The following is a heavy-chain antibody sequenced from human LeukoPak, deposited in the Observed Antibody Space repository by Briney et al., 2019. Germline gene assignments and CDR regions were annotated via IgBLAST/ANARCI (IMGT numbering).Heavy chain of an antibody. CDR3: AKDIQGYGIFYGMDV. CDR2: ISWNSGSI. CDR1: GFTFGDYG. J-gene: IGHJ6*02. D-gene: IGHD3-16*01. Sequence: GRSLRLSCAASGFTFGDYGMHWVRQAPGKGLEWVSGISWNSGSIGYADSVKGRFTISRDNAKNSLYLQMNSLRAEDTALYYCAKDIQGYGIFYGMDVWGQGTTVTVSS. V-gene: IGHV3-9*01.